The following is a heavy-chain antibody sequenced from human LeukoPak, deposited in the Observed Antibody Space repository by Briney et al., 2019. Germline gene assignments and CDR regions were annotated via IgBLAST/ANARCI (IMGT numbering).Heavy chain of an antibody. D-gene: IGHD5-18*01. CDR1: GFTFTTYG. J-gene: IGHJ4*02. Sequence: GGSLRLSCAASGFTFTTYGMSWVRQAPGKGLEWVSAISNTGGNTYYASSVRGRFTISRDNSKNTLYLQTDSLRAEDTAVYYCAKEMGHSKPFDYWGQGTLVTVSS. CDR3: AKEMGHSKPFDY. V-gene: IGHV3-23*01. CDR2: ISNTGGNT.